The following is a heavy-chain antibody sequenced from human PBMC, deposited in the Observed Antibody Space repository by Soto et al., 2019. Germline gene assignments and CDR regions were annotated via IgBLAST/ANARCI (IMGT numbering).Heavy chain of an antibody. Sequence: KPSETLSLTCTVSGGSISSSSYYWGWIRQPPGKGLEWIGSIYYSGSTYYNPSLKSRVTISVDTSKNQFSLKLSSVTAADTAVYYCASLGVVVPAAQHDYYYYYGMDVWGQGTTVTVSS. D-gene: IGHD2-2*01. J-gene: IGHJ6*02. CDR2: IYYSGST. V-gene: IGHV4-39*01. CDR3: ASLGVVVPAAQHDYYYYYGMDV. CDR1: GGSISSSSYY.